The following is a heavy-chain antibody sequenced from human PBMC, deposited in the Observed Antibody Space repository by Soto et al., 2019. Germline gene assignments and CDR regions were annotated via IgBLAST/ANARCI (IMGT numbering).Heavy chain of an antibody. D-gene: IGHD1-26*01. J-gene: IGHJ3*02. CDR2: IYYSGST. CDR3: ARDWEALGDAFDI. CDR1: GGSISSGGDY. Sequence: PWWTLALTRTVSGGSISSGGDYWSWLRQHPGKGLEWIGYIYYSGSTYYNPSLKSRVTISVDTSKNQFSLKLSSVTAADTAVYYCARDWEALGDAFDIWGQGTMVTVSS. V-gene: IGHV4-31*03.